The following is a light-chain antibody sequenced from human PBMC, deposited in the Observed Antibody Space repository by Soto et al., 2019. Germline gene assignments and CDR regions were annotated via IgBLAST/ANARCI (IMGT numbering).Light chain of an antibody. CDR2: AVS. V-gene: IGLV2-14*01. J-gene: IGLJ1*01. CDR1: SSDVGLYDY. CDR3: SSYTSDSSYV. Sequence: QSVLTQPASVSGSPGQSITISCTGTSSDVGLYDYVSWYQQHPGKAPQLMIYAVSNRPSGVSNRFSASKSGNTASLFISGLQAEDEADYYCSSYTSDSSYVFGSGANVTVL.